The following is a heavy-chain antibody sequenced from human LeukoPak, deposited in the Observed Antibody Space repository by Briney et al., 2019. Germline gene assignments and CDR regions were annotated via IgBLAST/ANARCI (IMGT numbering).Heavy chain of an antibody. Sequence: GGSLRLSCAASGFTFSNYAMSWVRQAPGKGLVWVSRVHGDGNNIGYADSVKGRFTIFRDNAKNTLYLQMNSLRPDDTAVYYCARARVGDPTDYWGQGTLVTVSS. CDR2: VHGDGNNI. V-gene: IGHV3-74*01. D-gene: IGHD1-26*01. J-gene: IGHJ4*02. CDR3: ARARVGDPTDY. CDR1: GFTFSNYA.